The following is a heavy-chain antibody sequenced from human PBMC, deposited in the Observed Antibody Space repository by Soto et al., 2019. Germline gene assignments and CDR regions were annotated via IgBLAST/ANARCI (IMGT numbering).Heavy chain of an antibody. V-gene: IGHV3-30-3*01. CDR3: ARSPGYCSTTRCYGRDFAMDV. D-gene: IGHD2-2*01. J-gene: IGHJ6*02. CDR2: ISFDGSTK. CDR1: RFTFSNYA. Sequence: QVQLVEFGGGVVQPGRSLRLSCAASRFTFSNYAMHWVRNAPGKWLQWVALISFDGSTKYYADSVKGRFTISRDNSKNTLYLQMNSLRAEDTAVYYCARSPGYCSTTRCYGRDFAMDVWGQGTTVTVSS.